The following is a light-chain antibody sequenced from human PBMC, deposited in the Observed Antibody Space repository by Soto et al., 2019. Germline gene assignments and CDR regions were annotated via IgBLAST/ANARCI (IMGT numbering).Light chain of an antibody. J-gene: IGKJ1*01. CDR1: QNIYTW. Sequence: DITMSQSPATLSASKGDRVTIPCRASQNIYTWLAWYQQKPGKAPKLLIYEASSLETGVPSRFSGSGSGTEFTLTISSLQPDDFATYYCQQYNSRLWTSGHGTNVAIK. V-gene: IGKV1-5*03. CDR3: QQYNSRLWT. CDR2: EAS.